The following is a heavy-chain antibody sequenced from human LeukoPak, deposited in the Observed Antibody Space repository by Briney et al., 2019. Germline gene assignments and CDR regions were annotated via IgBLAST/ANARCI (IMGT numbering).Heavy chain of an antibody. V-gene: IGHV3-23*01. CDR3: AKDMSGYSSGWYVQSGDY. CDR1: GFTFSSYA. CDR2: ITVSGGNT. J-gene: IGHJ4*02. Sequence: PGGSLRLSCAASGFTFSSYAMSWVRQAPREGLEWVSAITVSGGNTFYADSVKGRFTISRDDSKNTLYLQMNSLRAEDTAVYYCAKDMSGYSSGWYVQSGDYWGQGTLVTVSS. D-gene: IGHD6-19*01.